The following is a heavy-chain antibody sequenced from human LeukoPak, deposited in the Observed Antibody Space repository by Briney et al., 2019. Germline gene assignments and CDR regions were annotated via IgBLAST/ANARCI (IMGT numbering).Heavy chain of an antibody. D-gene: IGHD2-21*02. CDR2: IYTSGST. CDR3: ARGGDLGY. V-gene: IGHV4-61*02. CDR1: GGSISSGSYY. J-gene: IGHJ4*02. Sequence: SETLSLTCTVSGGSISSGSYYWSWIRQPAGKGLEWIGRIYTSGSTNYNPSLKSRVTISVDTSKNQFSLKLSSVTAADTAVYYCARGGDLGYWGQGTLVTVSS.